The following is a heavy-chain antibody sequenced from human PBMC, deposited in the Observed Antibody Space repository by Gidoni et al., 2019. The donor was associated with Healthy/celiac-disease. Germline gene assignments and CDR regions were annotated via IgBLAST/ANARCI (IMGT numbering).Heavy chain of an antibody. V-gene: IGHV4-59*08. CDR2: IYYSGST. CDR1: GGSISSSY. Sequence: QVQLQESGPGLVKPSETPSLTCTVSGGSISSSYWSWIRQPPGKGLEWIGYIYYSGSTNYNPSLKSRVTISVDTSKNQFSLKLSSVTAADTAVYYCARHPDYGSGSPLYNWFDPWGQGTLVTVSS. D-gene: IGHD3-10*01. J-gene: IGHJ5*02. CDR3: ARHPDYGSGSPLYNWFDP.